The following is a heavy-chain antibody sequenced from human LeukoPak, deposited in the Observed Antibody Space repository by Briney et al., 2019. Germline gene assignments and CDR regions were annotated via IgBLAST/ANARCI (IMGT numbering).Heavy chain of an antibody. CDR2: FYPGDSDT. V-gene: IGHV5-51*01. CDR3: ARHQYYYDTRGYYIDY. J-gene: IGHJ4*02. Sequence: PGESLQISCKGSGYIFSSYWIGWVRQMPGEGLEWMGIFYPGDSDTRYSPSFQGQVTISADKSISTAYLQWNSLRASDTAMYYCARHQYYYDTRGYYIDYWGQGTLVTVSS. D-gene: IGHD3-22*01. CDR1: GYIFSSYW.